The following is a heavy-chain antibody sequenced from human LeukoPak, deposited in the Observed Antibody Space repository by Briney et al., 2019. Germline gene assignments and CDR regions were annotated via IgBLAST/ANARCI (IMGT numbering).Heavy chain of an antibody. Sequence: GGSLRLSCAASGFTFSSYEMNWVRQAPGKGLEWVSYISSSGSTIYYADSVKGRFTISRDNANTSLYLQMNSLRAEDTAVYYCARKGRLWAGTVRPFDYWGQGTLVTVYS. CDR1: GFTFSSYE. V-gene: IGHV3-48*03. CDR2: ISSSGSTI. D-gene: IGHD6-19*01. CDR3: ARKGRLWAGTVRPFDY. J-gene: IGHJ4*02.